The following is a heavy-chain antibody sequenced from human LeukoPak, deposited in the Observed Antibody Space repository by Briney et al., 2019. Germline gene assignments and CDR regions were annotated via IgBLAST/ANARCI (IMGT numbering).Heavy chain of an antibody. CDR1: GFTFNNYA. V-gene: IGHV3-64D*06. CDR3: VKEAYSSSSDYYYYGMDV. J-gene: IGHJ6*02. CDR2: ISSNGGST. D-gene: IGHD6-6*01. Sequence: GGSLRLSCAASGFTFNNYAIHWVRQAPGKGLEYVSAISSNGGSTYYADSVKGRFTISRDNSKNTLYLQMSSLRAEDTAVYYCVKEAYSSSSDYYYYGMDVWGQGTTVTVSS.